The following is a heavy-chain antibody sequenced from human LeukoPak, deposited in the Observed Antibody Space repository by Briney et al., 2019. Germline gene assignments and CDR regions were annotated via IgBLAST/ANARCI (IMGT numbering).Heavy chain of an antibody. J-gene: IGHJ3*02. D-gene: IGHD3-10*01. Sequence: SETLSLTCTVSGGSISNKYWSWIRQPPGKGLEWIGNIHYSGSTNYNPSLKSRVTISVDTSNNQFSLKLSSVTAADTAVYYCARFRDGSYAFDKWGQGTMVTVSS. CDR2: IHYSGST. CDR1: GGSISNKY. V-gene: IGHV4-59*01. CDR3: ARFRDGSYAFDK.